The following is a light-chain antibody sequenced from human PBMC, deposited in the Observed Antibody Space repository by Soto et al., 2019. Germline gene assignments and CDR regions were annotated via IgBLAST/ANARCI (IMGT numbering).Light chain of an antibody. CDR1: QSVTSSY. CDR2: DAS. CDR3: QHQGT. J-gene: IGKJ5*01. V-gene: IGKV3-20*01. Sequence: ETVLSQSPGSLSLSPGERATLSCRASQSVTSSYLAWHQQKPGQAPRLLIYDASSRATGIPDRFSGSGSGTDFTLTISRLEPEDFAVYYCQHQGTFGQGTRLEIK.